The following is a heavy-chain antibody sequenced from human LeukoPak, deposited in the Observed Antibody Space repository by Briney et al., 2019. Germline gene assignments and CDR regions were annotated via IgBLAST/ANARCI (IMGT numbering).Heavy chain of an antibody. V-gene: IGHV3-21*01. CDR2: ISSSSSYI. D-gene: IGHD2-2*02. J-gene: IGHJ6*02. CDR3: ARIAVPAAISESNYYAMDV. CDR1: GFTFSSYS. Sequence: GGSLRFSCAASGFTFSSYSMNWVRQAPGKGLEWVSSISSSSSYIYHADSVKGRFTISRDNAKNSLYLQMNSLRAEDTAVYYCARIAVPAAISESNYYAMDVWGQGTTVTVSS.